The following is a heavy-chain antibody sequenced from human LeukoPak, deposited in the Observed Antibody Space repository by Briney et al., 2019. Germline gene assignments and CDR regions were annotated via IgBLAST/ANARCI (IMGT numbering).Heavy chain of an antibody. D-gene: IGHD3-10*01. CDR2: IIPIFGTA. V-gene: IGHV1-69*06. CDR1: GGTFSSYA. CDR3: ARELMVRGVALYYYGMDV. J-gene: IGHJ6*04. Sequence: SVKVSCKASGGTFSSYAISWVRQAPGQRLEWMGGIIPIFGTANYAQKFQGRVTITADKSTSTAYMELSSLRSEDTAVYYCARELMVRGVALYYYGMDVWGKGTTVTVSS.